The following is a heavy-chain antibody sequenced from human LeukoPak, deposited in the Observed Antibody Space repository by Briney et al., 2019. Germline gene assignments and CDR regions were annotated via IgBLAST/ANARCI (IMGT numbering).Heavy chain of an antibody. J-gene: IGHJ5*02. V-gene: IGHV1-18*01. CDR3: ARDGYDILTSRFDP. Sequence: ASVKVSCKASGYTFTNYGISWVRQAPGQGLEWMGWINPYDAYTNYAQRLQGRVTMTTDTSTSTAYMELRSLRSDDTAVYYCARDGYDILTSRFDPWGQGTLVTVSS. CDR2: INPYDAYT. CDR1: GYTFTNYG. D-gene: IGHD3-9*01.